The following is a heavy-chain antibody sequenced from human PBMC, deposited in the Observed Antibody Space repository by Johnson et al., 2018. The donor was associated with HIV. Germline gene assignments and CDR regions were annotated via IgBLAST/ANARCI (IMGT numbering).Heavy chain of an antibody. CDR1: GFTFSSYW. CDR2: IKQDGSEK. Sequence: VQLVESGGGLVQPGGSLRLSCAASGFTFSSYWMTWVRQAPGKGLEWVANIKQDGSEKYFVDSVEGRFTISRDNSKNTLYLQMNSLRAEDTAVYYCAKDVVGIQLLGAFDIWGQGTMVTVSS. CDR3: AKDVVGIQLLGAFDI. V-gene: IGHV3-7*01. J-gene: IGHJ3*02. D-gene: IGHD5-18*01.